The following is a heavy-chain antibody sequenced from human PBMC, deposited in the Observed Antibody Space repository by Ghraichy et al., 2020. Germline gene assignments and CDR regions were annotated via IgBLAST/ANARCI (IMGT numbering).Heavy chain of an antibody. CDR2: IYYSGST. D-gene: IGHD6-19*01. CDR1: GGSITSSSYY. J-gene: IGHJ4*02. CDR3: VSQSSGWYAPFDY. Sequence: SETLSLTCTVSGGSITSSSYYWGWIRQPPGKGLEWIGSIYYSGSTYYNPSLKSRVTISPDTSKIQFSLKLISVTAADTSVYYCVSQSSGWYAPFDYWGQGTLVTVSS. V-gene: IGHV4-39*01.